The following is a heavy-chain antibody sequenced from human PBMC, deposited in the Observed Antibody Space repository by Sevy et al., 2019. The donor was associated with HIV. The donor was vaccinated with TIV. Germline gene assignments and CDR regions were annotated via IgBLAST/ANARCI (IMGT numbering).Heavy chain of an antibody. CDR3: VRDESAIASHFDY. Sequence: GGSLRLSCEASGFTLSSYTMNWVRQSPEKGLEWVATFDRTDITHYADSVKDRFIISRDTAKNSLFLQMNSLRDDDTVMYFCVRDESAIASHFDYWGRGTLVTVSS. V-gene: IGHV3-48*02. J-gene: IGHJ4*02. CDR1: GFTLSSYT. CDR2: FDRTDIT. D-gene: IGHD2-21*01.